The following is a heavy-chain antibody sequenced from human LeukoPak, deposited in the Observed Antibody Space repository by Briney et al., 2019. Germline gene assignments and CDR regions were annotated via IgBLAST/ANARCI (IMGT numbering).Heavy chain of an antibody. J-gene: IGHJ4*02. CDR3: ARVNYYGSGSYYLPFFDY. Sequence: SETLSLTCIVSGGSISSSSYYWGWIRQPPGKGLEWIGSIYYSGSTYYNPSLKSRVTISVDTSKNQFSLKLSSVTAADTAVYYCARVNYYGSGSYYLPFFDYWGQGTLVTVSS. V-gene: IGHV4-39*07. CDR2: IYYSGST. D-gene: IGHD3-10*01. CDR1: GGSISSSSYY.